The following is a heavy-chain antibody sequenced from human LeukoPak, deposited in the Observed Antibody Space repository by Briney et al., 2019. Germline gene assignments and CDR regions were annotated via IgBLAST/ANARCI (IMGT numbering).Heavy chain of an antibody. V-gene: IGHV3-15*01. CDR2: IKSKTDGGTI. Sequence: GGSLRLSCVGSGFNFDNYYMSWVRQVPGKGLEWVGRIKSKTDGGTIDYAAPVKGRFTISRDDSKNTLYLQMNSLKTEDTAVYYCKGGYFDYWGQGTLVTVSS. J-gene: IGHJ4*02. CDR3: KGGYFDY. CDR1: GFNFDNYY.